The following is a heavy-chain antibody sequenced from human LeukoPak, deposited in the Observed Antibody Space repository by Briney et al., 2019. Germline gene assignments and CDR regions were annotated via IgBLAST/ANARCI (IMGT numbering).Heavy chain of an antibody. J-gene: IGHJ4*02. Sequence: QPGGSLRLACAASGFTFSSYGMSWARQAPGKGLEWVSAISGSGGSTYYADSVKGRFTISRDNSKNTLYLQMNSLRAEDTAVYYCAKLGGKVPAAMPFDYWGQGTLVTVSS. V-gene: IGHV3-23*01. CDR2: ISGSGGST. CDR3: AKLGGKVPAAMPFDY. CDR1: GFTFSSYG. D-gene: IGHD2-2*01.